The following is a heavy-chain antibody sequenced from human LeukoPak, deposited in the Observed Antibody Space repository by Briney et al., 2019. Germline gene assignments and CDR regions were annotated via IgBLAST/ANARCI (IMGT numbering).Heavy chain of an antibody. CDR2: INPNSGGT. V-gene: IGHV1-2*02. CDR1: GYTFTGYY. CDR3: ARDGDVYFDY. J-gene: IGHJ4*02. Sequence: ASVKVSCKASGYTFTGYYMHWVRQAPGQGLEWMGWINPNSGGTNYAQKFQGRVTMTRDTSISTAYMEIRSLRSDDTAVYYCARDGDVYFDYWGQGTLVTVSS.